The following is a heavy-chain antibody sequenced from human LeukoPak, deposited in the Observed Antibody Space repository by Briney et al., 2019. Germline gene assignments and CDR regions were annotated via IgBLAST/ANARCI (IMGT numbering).Heavy chain of an antibody. V-gene: IGHV1-69*13. CDR2: IIPIFGTA. J-gene: IGHJ4*02. CDR3: ARDLFYDSSGYHDY. CDR1: GGTFSSYA. D-gene: IGHD3-22*01. Sequence: SVKVSCKASGGTFSSYAISWVQQAPGQGLEWMGGIIPIFGTANYAQKFQGRVTITADESTSTAYMELSSLRSEDTAVYYCARDLFYDSSGYHDYWGQGTLVTVSS.